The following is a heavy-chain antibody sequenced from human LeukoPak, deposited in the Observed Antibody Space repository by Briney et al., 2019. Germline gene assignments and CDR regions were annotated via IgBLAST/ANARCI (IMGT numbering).Heavy chain of an antibody. CDR1: GFTFSGYT. Sequence: PGRSLRLSCVASGFTFSGYTMSWVRQAPGKGLEWISAVSASGDKTYYADSVKGRFTVSRDNSKDTLYLQMKSLRAEDTALYYCARDIHDSSGYYYDYWGQGTLVTVSS. D-gene: IGHD3-22*01. CDR2: VSASGDKT. J-gene: IGHJ4*02. CDR3: ARDIHDSSGYYYDY. V-gene: IGHV3-23*01.